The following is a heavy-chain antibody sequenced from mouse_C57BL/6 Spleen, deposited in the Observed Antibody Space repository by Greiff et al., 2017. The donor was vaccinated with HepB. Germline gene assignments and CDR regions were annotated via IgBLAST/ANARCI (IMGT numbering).Heavy chain of an antibody. D-gene: IGHD2-3*01. CDR1: GFNIKDYY. V-gene: IGHV14-2*01. CDR3: AREWDDGYSYAMDY. J-gene: IGHJ4*01. Sequence: VQLQQSGAELVKPGASVKLSCTASGFNIKDYYMHWVKQRTEQGLEWIGRIDPEDGETKYAPKFPGKATITADTSSNTAYLQLSSLTSEDTAVYYCAREWDDGYSYAMDYWGQGTSVTVSS. CDR2: IDPEDGET.